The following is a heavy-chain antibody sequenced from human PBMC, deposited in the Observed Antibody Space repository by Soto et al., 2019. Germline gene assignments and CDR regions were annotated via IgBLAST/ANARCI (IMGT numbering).Heavy chain of an antibody. Sequence: LSLTSTVSGGSISSYYWSWIRQPPGEGLEWIGYIYYSGSTNYNPSLKSRVTISVDTSKNQFSLKLSSVTAADTAVYYCASSTVRGVSQWFDPWGQGTLVTVSS. D-gene: IGHD3-10*01. CDR2: IYYSGST. V-gene: IGHV4-59*01. CDR1: GGSISSYY. CDR3: ASSTVRGVSQWFDP. J-gene: IGHJ5*02.